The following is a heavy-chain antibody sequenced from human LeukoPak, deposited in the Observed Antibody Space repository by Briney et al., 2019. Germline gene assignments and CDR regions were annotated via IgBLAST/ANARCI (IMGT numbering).Heavy chain of an antibody. D-gene: IGHD3-10*01. CDR2: IYYSGST. Sequence: PSQTLSLTCTVSGGSISSGDYYWSWIRQPPGKGLEWIGYIYYSGSTYYNPSLKSRVTISVDTSKNQFSLKLSSVTAADTAVYYCARGVSMVRGVIGDWGQGTLVTVSS. V-gene: IGHV4-30-4*01. J-gene: IGHJ4*02. CDR1: GGSISSGDYY. CDR3: ARGVSMVRGVIGD.